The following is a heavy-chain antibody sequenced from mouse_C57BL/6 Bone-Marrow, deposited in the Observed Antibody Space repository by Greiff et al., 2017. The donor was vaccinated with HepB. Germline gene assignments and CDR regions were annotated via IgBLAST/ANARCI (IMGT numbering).Heavy chain of an antibody. CDR2: IYPGSGST. CDR1: GYTFTSYW. V-gene: IGHV1-55*01. D-gene: IGHD1-1*01. CDR3: ARYYGSSPYAMDY. Sequence: QVQLQQPGAELVKPGASVKMSCKASGYTFTSYWITWVKQRPGQGLEWIGDIYPGSGSTNYNEKFKSKATLTVDKSSSTAYMQLSRLTSEDSAVYYCARYYGSSPYAMDYWGQGTSVTVSS. J-gene: IGHJ4*01.